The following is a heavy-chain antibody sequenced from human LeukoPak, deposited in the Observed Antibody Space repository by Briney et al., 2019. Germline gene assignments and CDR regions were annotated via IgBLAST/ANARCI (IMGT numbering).Heavy chain of an antibody. CDR3: ARDPPGVRDAFDI. Sequence: GGSLRLSCVASGFSFSGYSINWVRQAPGKGLEWVSSISSSSSNLYYADSVKGRFTISRDNAKNSVYLQINPLRVEDTAVYYCARDPPGVRDAFDIWGHGTMVTVSS. CDR2: ISSSSSNL. J-gene: IGHJ3*02. V-gene: IGHV3-48*01. CDR1: GFSFSGYS. D-gene: IGHD2-8*01.